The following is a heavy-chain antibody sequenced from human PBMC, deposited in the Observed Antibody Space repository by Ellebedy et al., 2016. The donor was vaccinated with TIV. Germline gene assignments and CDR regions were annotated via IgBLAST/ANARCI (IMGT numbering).Heavy chain of an antibody. V-gene: IGHV5-51*01. CDR1: GYNFSSYW. CDR2: IYPGDSDT. D-gene: IGHD4-23*01. CDR3: ARQTGGMGWFDP. Sequence: GESLKISCKGSGYNFSSYWSLWVRQMPGKGLEWMGIIYPGDSDTRYSPSFQGQVTISADKSTSTAYLQWSSLKASDTAIYYCARQTGGMGWFDPWGQGTLVTVSS. J-gene: IGHJ5*02.